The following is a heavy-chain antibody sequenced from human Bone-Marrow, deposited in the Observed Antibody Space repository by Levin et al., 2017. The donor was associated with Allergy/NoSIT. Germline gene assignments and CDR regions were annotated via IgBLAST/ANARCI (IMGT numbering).Heavy chain of an antibody. Sequence: LSLTCAASGFTFSSYAMSWVRQAPGKGLEWVSAISGSGGSTYYADSVKGRFTISRDNSKNTLYLQMNSLRAEDTAVYYCAKVGGSYDYWGQGTLVTVSS. D-gene: IGHD1-26*01. V-gene: IGHV3-23*01. CDR3: AKVGGSYDY. J-gene: IGHJ4*02. CDR1: GFTFSSYA. CDR2: ISGSGGST.